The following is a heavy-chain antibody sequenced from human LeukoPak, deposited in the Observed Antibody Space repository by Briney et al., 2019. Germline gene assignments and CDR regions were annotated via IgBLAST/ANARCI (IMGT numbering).Heavy chain of an antibody. J-gene: IGHJ6*04. CDR3: TTDSAILSSYYYGMDV. D-gene: IGHD5-18*01. V-gene: IGHV3-15*01. Sequence: PGGSLRLSCAASGFTFSNAWMSWVRQAPGKGLEWVGRIKSKTDGGTTDYAAPVKGRFTISRDDSKNTLYLQMNSLKTEDTAVYYCTTDSAILSSYYYGMDVWGKGTTVTASS. CDR2: IKSKTDGGTT. CDR1: GFTFSNAW.